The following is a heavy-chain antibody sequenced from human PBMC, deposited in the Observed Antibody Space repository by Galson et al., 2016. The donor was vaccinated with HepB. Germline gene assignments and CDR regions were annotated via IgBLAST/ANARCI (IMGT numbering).Heavy chain of an antibody. CDR2: IHSSGST. J-gene: IGHJ5*02. CDR1: GGSINSDY. CDR3: ARLRGYNRAWWRIDH. Sequence: SETLSLTCTVSGGSINSDYWSWIRQPPGKGLEWIGCIHSSGSTKYDPSLKGRVTISIDTSKSEFSLRLRSVTAADTAVHYCARLRGYNRAWWRIDHWGRGTLASVSS. D-gene: IGHD6-19*01. V-gene: IGHV4-4*09.